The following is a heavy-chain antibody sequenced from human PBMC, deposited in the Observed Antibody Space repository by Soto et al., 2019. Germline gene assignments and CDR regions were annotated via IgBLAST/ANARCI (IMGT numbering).Heavy chain of an antibody. V-gene: IGHV3-30-3*01. J-gene: IGHJ4*02. CDR1: GFTFNSHA. D-gene: IGHD2-15*01. CDR3: ARAYCGGGSCSSYFHS. Sequence: QVQLVESGGGVVQPGRSLRLSCAASGFTFNSHAMHWVRQAPDKGLEWVAVISYDGSNKYYAYSVKGRFTISRDNSKNSVYLQMNTLTAEDTSVYYCARAYCGGGSCSSYFHSWGQGTLVTVSS. CDR2: ISYDGSNK.